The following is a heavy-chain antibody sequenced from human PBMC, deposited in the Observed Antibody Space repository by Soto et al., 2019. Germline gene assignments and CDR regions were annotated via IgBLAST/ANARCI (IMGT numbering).Heavy chain of an antibody. CDR3: ARFRAAAGRANWFDP. J-gene: IGHJ5*02. V-gene: IGHV4-39*01. Sequence: SETLSLTCTVSGGSISSSSYYWGWIRQPPGKGLEWIGSIYYSGSTYYNPSLKSRVTMSVDTSKDQFSLKLSSVTAADTAVYYCARFRAAAGRANWFDPWGQGTLVTVSS. CDR1: GGSISSSSYY. CDR2: IYYSGST. D-gene: IGHD6-13*01.